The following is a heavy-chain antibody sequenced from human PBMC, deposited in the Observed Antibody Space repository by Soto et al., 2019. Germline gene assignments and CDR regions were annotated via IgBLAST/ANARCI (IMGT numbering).Heavy chain of an antibody. J-gene: IGHJ4*02. D-gene: IGHD3-10*01. CDR3: VKAVRGGVPSYFDY. CDR1: GFTFDNYA. CDR2: ISNDGINT. V-gene: IGHV3-30*18. Sequence: QVQLVESGGGVVQPGRSLRLSCAASGFTFDNYAMYWVRQAPGKGLEWVAVISNDGINTYHLDSVRDRFTISRDNPKNTLFLQMNSLRTEDTALYYCVKAVRGGVPSYFDYWGQGTLVTVSS.